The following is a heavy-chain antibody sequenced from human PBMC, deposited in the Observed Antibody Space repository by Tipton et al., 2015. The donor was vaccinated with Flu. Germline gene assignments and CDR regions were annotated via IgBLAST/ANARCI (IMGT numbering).Heavy chain of an antibody. V-gene: IGHV3-33*06. CDR1: GFRLSDYS. Sequence: SLRLSCTASGFRLSDYSMHWVRQAPGKGLEWVAVIWEDGTNKYYEASMKGRFTISRDLSKSAVDLQLTGLTVEDTAVYYCAKGVLDPTNWFDPWGQGTLVIVSS. J-gene: IGHJ5*02. CDR3: AKGVLDPTNWFDP. D-gene: IGHD3-10*01. CDR2: IWEDGTNK.